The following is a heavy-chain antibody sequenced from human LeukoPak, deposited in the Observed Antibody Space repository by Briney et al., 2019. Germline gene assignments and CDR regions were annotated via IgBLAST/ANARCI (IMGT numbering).Heavy chain of an antibody. CDR1: GFTFSTCA. V-gene: IGHV3-23*01. Sequence: GGSLRLSCAASGFTFSTCAMSWVRQAPGKGLEWVSGISGTTSGTYYADSVKGRFTISRDNCKNTLFLQVNSLRAEDTAVYYCAKVRTYFYHGLDVWGQGTTVTVSS. D-gene: IGHD1-14*01. CDR2: ISGTTSGT. J-gene: IGHJ6*02. CDR3: AKVRTYFYHGLDV.